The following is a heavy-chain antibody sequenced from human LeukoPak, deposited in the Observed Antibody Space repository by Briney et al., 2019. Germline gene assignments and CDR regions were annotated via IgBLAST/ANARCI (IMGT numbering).Heavy chain of an antibody. V-gene: IGHV3-74*01. Sequence: GGSLRLSCAASGFTFSPYWMHWLRQPPGEGLEWVSRITGYGGETTYADSVKGRFTISRDNAKNSLYLQMNSLRAEDTAVYYCARNDYSSSSYFYWGRGTLVTVSS. D-gene: IGHD6-6*01. J-gene: IGHJ4*02. CDR1: GFTFSPYW. CDR2: ITGYGGET. CDR3: ARNDYSSSSYFY.